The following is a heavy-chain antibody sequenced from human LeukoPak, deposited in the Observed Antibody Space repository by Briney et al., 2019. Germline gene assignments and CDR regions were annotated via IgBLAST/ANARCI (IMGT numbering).Heavy chain of an antibody. CDR3: VRDRQYCSGGNCYSEDLPDS. V-gene: IGHV4-39*07. D-gene: IGHD2-15*01. J-gene: IGHJ4*02. CDR2: INYRGDT. CDR1: GGSISSNNHY. Sequence: SETLSLTCTVSGGSISSNNHYWGWIRQPHGKGLEWLGSINYRGDTDYNPSLKSRVTISIDPSKKQFSLKVNSVTAADTAVYYCVRDRQYCSGGNCYSEDLPDSWGQGTLVIVSS.